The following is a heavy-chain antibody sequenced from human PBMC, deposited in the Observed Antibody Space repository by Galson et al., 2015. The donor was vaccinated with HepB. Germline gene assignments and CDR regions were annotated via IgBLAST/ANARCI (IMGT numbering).Heavy chain of an antibody. CDR2: INPSGGST. D-gene: IGHD2-2*02. CDR3: ARGGYCSSTSCYTGTYYYGMDV. V-gene: IGHV1-46*01. J-gene: IGHJ6*02. CDR1: GYTFTSYY. Sequence: SVKVSCKASGYTFTSYYMHWVRQAPGQGLEWMGIINPSGGSTSYAQKFQGRVTMTSDTSTSTVYMELSSLRSEDTAVYYCARGGYCSSTSCYTGTYYYGMDVRGHGTTVTVSS.